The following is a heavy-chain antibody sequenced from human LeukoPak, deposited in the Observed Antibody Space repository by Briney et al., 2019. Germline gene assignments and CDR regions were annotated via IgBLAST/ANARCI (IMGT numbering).Heavy chain of an antibody. CDR3: AREVGTTRWFDP. CDR2: IHTSGNT. J-gene: IGHJ5*02. V-gene: IGHV4-4*07. D-gene: IGHD1/OR15-1a*01. Sequence: SETLSLTCNVSGSSISNYYWTWIRQPAAKGLEWIGRIHTSGNTNYNPSLNSRVTMSVDTSKNQFSLRFNSVTAADTAVYYCAREVGTTRWFDPWGQGTLVTVSS. CDR1: GSSISNYY.